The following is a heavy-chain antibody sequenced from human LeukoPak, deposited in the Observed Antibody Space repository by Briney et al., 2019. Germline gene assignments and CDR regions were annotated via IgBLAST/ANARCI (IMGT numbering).Heavy chain of an antibody. D-gene: IGHD3-10*01. CDR1: GFIFSAYE. J-gene: IGHJ5*02. V-gene: IGHV3-48*03. CDR2: ISGSGGST. Sequence: GGSLRLSCTASGFIFSAYEMIWIRQAPGKGLEWVSSISGSGGSTYYADSVKGRFSISRDNAKNSLYLQMNSLRAEDTAVYYCARGASGIGGIRFDPWGQGTLVTVSS. CDR3: ARGASGIGGIRFDP.